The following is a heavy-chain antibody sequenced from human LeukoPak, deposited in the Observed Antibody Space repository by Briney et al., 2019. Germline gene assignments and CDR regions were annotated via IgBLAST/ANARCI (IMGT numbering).Heavy chain of an antibody. CDR2: IRYDGSNK. CDR3: AKGPYSSSWYFEY. CDR1: GFTFSNYG. Sequence: GGSLRLSCAASGFTFSNYGMHWVHQAPGKGLAWVAFIRYDGSNKYYADSVKGRFTISRDNSKNTLYLQMNSLRPEDTAVYYCAKGPYSSSWYFEYWGQGTLVTVSS. D-gene: IGHD6-13*01. V-gene: IGHV3-30*02. J-gene: IGHJ4*02.